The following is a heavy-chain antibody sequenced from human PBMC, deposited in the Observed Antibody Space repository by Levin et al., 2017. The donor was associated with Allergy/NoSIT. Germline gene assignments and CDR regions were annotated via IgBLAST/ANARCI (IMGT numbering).Heavy chain of an antibody. D-gene: IGHD3-10*01. Sequence: GGSLRLSCAASGFTFSDYAMSWFRQAPGKGLEWVGSIRGKGYGGTTEYAAAVNGRFTVSRDDSKRVAHLQMNSLEIEDTAMYYCTRDSGPDSSGRYFPHYWGEGTLVTVSS. V-gene: IGHV3-49*03. CDR1: GFTFSDYA. J-gene: IGHJ4*02. CDR2: IRGKGYGGTT. CDR3: TRDSGPDSSGRYFPHY.